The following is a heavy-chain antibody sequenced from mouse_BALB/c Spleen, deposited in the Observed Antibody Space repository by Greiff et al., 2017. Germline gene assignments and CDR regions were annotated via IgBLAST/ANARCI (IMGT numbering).Heavy chain of an antibody. CDR3: ARGTTVVGNYFDY. Sequence: VQLQQSGAELVRPGSSVKISCKASGYAFSSYWMNWVKQRPGQGLEWIGQIYPGDGDTNYNGKFKGKATLTADKSSSTAYLQLSSLTSEDSAVYFCARGTTVVGNYFDYGGQGTTLTVSS. CDR2: IYPGDGDT. CDR1: GYAFSSYW. D-gene: IGHD1-1*01. J-gene: IGHJ2*01. V-gene: IGHV1-80*01.